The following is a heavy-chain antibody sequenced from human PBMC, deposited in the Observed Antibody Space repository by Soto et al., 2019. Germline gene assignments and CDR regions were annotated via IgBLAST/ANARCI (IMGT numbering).Heavy chain of an antibody. D-gene: IGHD2-15*01. V-gene: IGHV3-11*01. J-gene: IGHJ4*02. CDR3: TTDWGLGYCSGGSCYHDY. Sequence: QVQLVESGGGLVKPGGSLRLSCAASGFTFSDYYMSWIRQAPGKGLEWVSYISSSGSTIYYADSVKGRFTISRDNAKNSLYLQMNSLKTEDTAVYYCTTDWGLGYCSGGSCYHDYWGQGTLVTVSS. CDR1: GFTFSDYY. CDR2: ISSSGSTI.